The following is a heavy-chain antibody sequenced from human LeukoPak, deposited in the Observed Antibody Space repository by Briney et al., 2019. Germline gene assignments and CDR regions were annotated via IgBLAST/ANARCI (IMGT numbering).Heavy chain of an antibody. Sequence: ASVKVSCKASGYTFTSYGISWVRQAPGQGLEWMGWISAYNGNTNYAQKLQGRVTMTTDTSTSTAYMELRSLRSDDTAVYYCARDRGNVREGYGIDVWGQGTTVTVSS. CDR1: GYTFTSYG. V-gene: IGHV1-18*01. CDR2: ISAYNGNT. CDR3: ARDRGNVREGYGIDV. D-gene: IGHD4-23*01. J-gene: IGHJ6*02.